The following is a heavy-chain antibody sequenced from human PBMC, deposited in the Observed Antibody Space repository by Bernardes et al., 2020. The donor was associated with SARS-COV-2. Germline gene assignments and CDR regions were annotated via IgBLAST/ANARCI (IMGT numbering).Heavy chain of an antibody. J-gene: IGHJ5*02. Sequence: SGTLSLTCTVSGGSISSYYWSWIRQPPGKGLEWIGYIYYSGSTNYNPSLKSRVTISVDTSKNQFSLKLSSVTAADTAVYYCARDNTDSSSSSWFDPWGQGTLVTVSS. V-gene: IGHV4-59*01. CDR1: GGSISSYY. CDR3: ARDNTDSSSSSWFDP. D-gene: IGHD6-6*01. CDR2: IYYSGST.